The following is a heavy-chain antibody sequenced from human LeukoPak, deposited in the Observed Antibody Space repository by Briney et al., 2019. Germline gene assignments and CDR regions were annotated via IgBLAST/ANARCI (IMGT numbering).Heavy chain of an antibody. CDR2: IRYDGSNK. D-gene: IGHD6-19*01. V-gene: IGHV3-30*02. J-gene: IGHJ4*02. CDR3: AKDLSIAVAGINGY. Sequence: GGSLRLSCAASGFTFSSYGMHWVRQAPGKGLEGVAFIRYDGSNKYYADSVKGRFTISRDNSKNTLYLQMNSLRAEDTAVYYCAKDLSIAVAGINGYWGQGTLVTVSS. CDR1: GFTFSSYG.